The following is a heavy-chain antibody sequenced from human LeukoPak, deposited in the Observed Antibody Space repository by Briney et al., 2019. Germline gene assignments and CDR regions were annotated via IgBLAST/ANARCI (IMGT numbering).Heavy chain of an antibody. CDR2: INHSGST. CDR3: AKRTAPTYYYGSGSYYRSPREYNWFDP. CDR1: GGSFSGYY. Sequence: SETLSLTCAVYGGSFSGYYWSWIRQPPGKGLEWIGEINHSGSTNYNPSLKSRVTISVDTSKNQFSLKLSSVTAADTAVYYCAKRTAPTYYYGSGSYYRSPREYNWFDPWGQGTLVTVSS. V-gene: IGHV4-34*01. D-gene: IGHD3-10*01. J-gene: IGHJ5*02.